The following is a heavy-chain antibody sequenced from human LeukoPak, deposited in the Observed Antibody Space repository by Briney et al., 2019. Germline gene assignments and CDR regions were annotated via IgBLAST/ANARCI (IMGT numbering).Heavy chain of an antibody. V-gene: IGHV4-30-4*08. D-gene: IGHD6-19*01. CDR2: IYYTGST. CDR1: GASIGSGDYY. CDR3: ATNGWYCLDH. Sequence: SETLSLTCTVSGASIGSGDYYWSWIRQPPGKGLEWIGHIYYTGSTSYNPSLKSRLTISVHTSKNQFSLKLSSVTAADTAVYYCATNGWYCLDHWGQGALVTVSS. J-gene: IGHJ1*01.